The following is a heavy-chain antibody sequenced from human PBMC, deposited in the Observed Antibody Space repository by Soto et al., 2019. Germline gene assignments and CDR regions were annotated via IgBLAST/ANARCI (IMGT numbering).Heavy chain of an antibody. D-gene: IGHD3-3*01. CDR2: IIPIFGTA. CDR3: ARDDVLRFLEWSPARYYGMDV. J-gene: IGHJ6*02. V-gene: IGHV1-69*13. Sequence: SVKVSCKASGGTFSSYAISWVRQAPGQGLEWMGGIIPIFGTANYAQKFQGRVTITADESTSTAYMELSSRRSEDTAVYYCARDDVLRFLEWSPARYYGMDVWGQGTTVTVSS. CDR1: GGTFSSYA.